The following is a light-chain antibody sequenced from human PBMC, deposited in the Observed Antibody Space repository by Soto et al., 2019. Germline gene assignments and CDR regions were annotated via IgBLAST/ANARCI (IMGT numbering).Light chain of an antibody. V-gene: IGLV2-14*01. CDR2: DVS. CDR1: SSDVGGYNY. J-gene: IGLJ2*01. Sequence: QFVLTQPASVSGSPGQSITISCTGTSSDVGGYNYVSWYQQHPGKAPKLMIYDVSNRPSGVSNRFSGSKSGNTASLTISGLQAEDEAEFYCSSYSSSSTSVVFGGGTKVTVL. CDR3: SSYSSSSTSVV.